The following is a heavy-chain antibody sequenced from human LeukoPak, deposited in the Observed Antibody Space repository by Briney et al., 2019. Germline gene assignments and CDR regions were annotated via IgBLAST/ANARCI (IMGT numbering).Heavy chain of an antibody. D-gene: IGHD3-10*01. Sequence: SETLSLTCTVSGGSISSSSYYWGWIRQPPGKGLEWIGSIYYSGSAYYNPSLKSRITISVDTSKNQFSLKLSSVTAADTAVYYCARDARVQKWFGEVIMTTTYYFDDWGQGTLVTVSS. CDR1: GGSISSSSYY. CDR2: IYYSGSA. V-gene: IGHV4-39*07. J-gene: IGHJ4*02. CDR3: ARDARVQKWFGEVIMTTTYYFDD.